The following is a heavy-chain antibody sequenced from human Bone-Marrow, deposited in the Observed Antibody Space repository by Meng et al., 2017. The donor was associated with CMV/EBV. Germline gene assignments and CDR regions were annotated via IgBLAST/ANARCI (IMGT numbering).Heavy chain of an antibody. CDR1: GYTFTSYA. Sequence: ASVKVSCKASGYTFTSYAMHWVRQAPGQRLEWMGWSNAGNGNTKYSQEFQGRVTITRDTSASTAYMELSSLRSEDMAVYYCANLQTGRWLQFLRAWGQGTLVTVSS. D-gene: IGHD5-24*01. J-gene: IGHJ5*02. V-gene: IGHV1-3*02. CDR2: SNAGNGNT. CDR3: ANLQTGRWLQFLRA.